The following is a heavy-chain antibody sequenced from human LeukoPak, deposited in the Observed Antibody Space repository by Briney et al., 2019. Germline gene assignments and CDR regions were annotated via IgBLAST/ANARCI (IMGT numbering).Heavy chain of an antibody. CDR2: VHPNSCHT. CDR1: RYTFTIYY. Sequence: VASVKLSYNSSRYTFTIYYIHCVPHATGQGREGRVYVHPNSCHTRFTQKFQSRVSMTSNTSISTAYMEVRSLRSEDTAVYYCARGAPGSSCSGGSCPYFDYWGQGTLVSVSS. J-gene: IGHJ4*02. D-gene: IGHD2-15*01. V-gene: IGHV1-8*01. CDR3: ARGAPGSSCSGGSCPYFDY.